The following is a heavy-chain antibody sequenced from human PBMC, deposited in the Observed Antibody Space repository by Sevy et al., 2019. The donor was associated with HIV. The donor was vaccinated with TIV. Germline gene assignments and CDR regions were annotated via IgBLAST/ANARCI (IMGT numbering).Heavy chain of an antibody. CDR3: ARDGIYSGSGSWVDP. V-gene: IGHV4-4*02. D-gene: IGHD3-10*01. CDR2: ICHSGST. Sequence: SETLSLTCAVSGGSISSSNWWSWVRQPPGKGLEWIGEICHSGSTIYNPSLKSRVTISVDKSKNQFSLKLSSVTAADTAVYYCARDGIYSGSGSWVDPWGQGTLVTVSS. J-gene: IGHJ5*02. CDR1: GGSISSSNW.